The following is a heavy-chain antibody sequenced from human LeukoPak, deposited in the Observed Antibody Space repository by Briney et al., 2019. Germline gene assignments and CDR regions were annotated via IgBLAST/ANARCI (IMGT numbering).Heavy chain of an antibody. CDR3: AKVRTMIAVAFDI. J-gene: IGHJ3*02. D-gene: IGHD3-22*01. CDR1: GGSISSSN. V-gene: IGHV3-23*01. CDR2: ISGSGGRT. Sequence: ETLSLTCAVSGGSISSSNWWSWVRQPPGKGLEWVSTISGSGGRTYYADSVRGRFTISRDDSKNTLYLQMNSLRAEDTAVYYCAKVRTMIAVAFDIWGQGTMVTVSS.